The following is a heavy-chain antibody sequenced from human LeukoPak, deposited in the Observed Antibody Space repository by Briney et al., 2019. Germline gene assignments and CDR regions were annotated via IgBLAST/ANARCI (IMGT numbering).Heavy chain of an antibody. Sequence: SETLSLTCTVAGGSISDYSWSWIRQPPGKGLEWIGNIYYSGSANHNPSLKSRVTISRDTSKNQFSLKLTSVTTADTAVYYCARAGGVKTAALDLDYWGQGTLVPVSS. CDR1: GGSISDYS. V-gene: IGHV4-59*13. CDR2: IYYSGSA. D-gene: IGHD6-25*01. J-gene: IGHJ4*02. CDR3: ARAGGVKTAALDLDY.